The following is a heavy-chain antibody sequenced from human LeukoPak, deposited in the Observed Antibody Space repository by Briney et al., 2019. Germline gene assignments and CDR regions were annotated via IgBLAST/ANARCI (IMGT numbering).Heavy chain of an antibody. CDR1: GYTFTDYY. CDR3: ARDQGTVTTFREF. D-gene: IGHD4-17*01. Sequence: ASVKVSCKASGYTFTDYYMHWVRQAPGQRLEWMGWINPNSGGTDYAQKFQGRVTMTRDTSISTAYMELSRLRSDDTAVYYCARDQGTVTTFREFWGQGTLVTVS. CDR2: INPNSGGT. V-gene: IGHV1-2*02. J-gene: IGHJ4*02.